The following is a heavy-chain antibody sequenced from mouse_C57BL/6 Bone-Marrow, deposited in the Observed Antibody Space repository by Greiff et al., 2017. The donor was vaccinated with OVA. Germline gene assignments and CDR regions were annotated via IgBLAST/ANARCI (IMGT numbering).Heavy chain of an antibody. D-gene: IGHD2-4*01. CDR2: IDPSDSYT. CDR1: GYTFTSYW. V-gene: IGHV1-69*01. Sequence: QVQLQQPGAELVMPGASVKLSCKASGYTFTSYWMHWVKQRPGQGLEWIGEIDPSDSYTNYNQKFKGKSTLTVDKSSSTAYMQLSSLTSEDSAVYYCALYDYVGVAYWGQGTLVTVSA. J-gene: IGHJ3*01. CDR3: ALYDYVGVAY.